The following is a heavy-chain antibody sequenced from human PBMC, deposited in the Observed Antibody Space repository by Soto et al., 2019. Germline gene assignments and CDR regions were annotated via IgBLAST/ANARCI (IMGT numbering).Heavy chain of an antibody. CDR2: IYHSGST. Sequence: SETLSLTWAVSGYSIRNGYYWGWIRQPPGKGLEWIGTIYHSGSTYYNPSLKSRVTISVDASENHFSLKLSSVTAADTAVYYCARVGPYCGGDCYSPPPWGQGTLVTVSS. V-gene: IGHV4-38-2*01. J-gene: IGHJ5*02. CDR1: GYSIRNGYY. CDR3: ARVGPYCGGDCYSPPP. D-gene: IGHD2-21*02.